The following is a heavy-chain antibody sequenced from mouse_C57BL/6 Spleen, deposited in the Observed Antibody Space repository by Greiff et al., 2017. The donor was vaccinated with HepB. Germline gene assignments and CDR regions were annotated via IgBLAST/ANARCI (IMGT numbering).Heavy chain of an antibody. J-gene: IGHJ2*01. D-gene: IGHD1-1*01. CDR1: GFTFSSYA. V-gene: IGHV5-4*01. CDR3: ARDRGGGSYFDY. Sequence: EVKLVESGGGLVKPGGSLKLSCAASGFTFSSYAMSWVRQTPEKRLEWVATISDGGSYTYYPDNVKGRFTISRDNAKNNLYLQMSHLKSEDTAMYYCARDRGGGSYFDYWGQGTTLTVSS. CDR2: ISDGGSYT.